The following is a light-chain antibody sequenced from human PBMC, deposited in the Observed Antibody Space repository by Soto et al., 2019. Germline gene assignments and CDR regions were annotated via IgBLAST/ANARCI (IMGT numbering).Light chain of an antibody. CDR2: EVS. CDR3: SSYTSSSTLV. J-gene: IGLJ2*01. Sequence: QSVLTQPASVSGSPGQSITISCTGTSSDVGGYNYVSWYQQHPGKAPKLMIYEVSNRPSGVSNRFSGSKSGNTASLTISWLQAEDEADYYCSSYTSSSTLVFGGGTKVTVL. V-gene: IGLV2-14*01. CDR1: SSDVGGYNY.